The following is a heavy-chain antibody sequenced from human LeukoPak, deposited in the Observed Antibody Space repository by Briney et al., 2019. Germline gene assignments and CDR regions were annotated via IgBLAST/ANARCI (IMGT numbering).Heavy chain of an antibody. CDR3: ATISGSYPDWDY. D-gene: IGHD1-26*01. CDR1: GFTFSLYS. CDR2: ISSNATYK. Sequence: PGGSLRLSCAASGFTFSLYSMNWVRQAPGKGLEWDSSISSNATYKYYADSVRGRFTISRDNAKNLLYLQMDSLRVEDTAVYYCATISGSYPDWDYWGQGTLVTVSS. V-gene: IGHV3-21*06. J-gene: IGHJ4*02.